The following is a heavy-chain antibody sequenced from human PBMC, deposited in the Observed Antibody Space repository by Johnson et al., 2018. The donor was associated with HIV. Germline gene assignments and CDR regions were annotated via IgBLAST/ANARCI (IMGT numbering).Heavy chain of an antibody. CDR2: ISSSGSII. CDR3: ARDHIRGYDSPNDAFDI. V-gene: IGHV3-11*04. D-gene: IGHD3-22*01. J-gene: IGHJ3*02. Sequence: QVQLVESGGGLVKPGGSLRLSCAASGFTFSDYYMSWIRQAPGKGLAWVSYISSSGSIIYYADSVKGRFTISRDNAKTALYLQMNSLRAEDTAVYYCARDHIRGYDSPNDAFDIWGQGTMVTVSS. CDR1: GFTFSDYY.